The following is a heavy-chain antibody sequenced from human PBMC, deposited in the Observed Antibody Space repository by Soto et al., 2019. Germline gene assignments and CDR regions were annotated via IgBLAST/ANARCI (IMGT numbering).Heavy chain of an antibody. D-gene: IGHD3-22*01. V-gene: IGHV3-23*01. CDR1: GFTFNNYG. CDR2: ITDSGGST. J-gene: IGHJ4*02. CDR3: ATHSSGYYRPDY. Sequence: GGSLRLSCAASGFTFNNYGMSWVRQAPGKGLEWVSAITDSGGSTYYADSVKGRFTISRDNSKNTLYLQMNSLRAEDTAVYYCATHSSGYYRPDYWGQGTLVTVSS.